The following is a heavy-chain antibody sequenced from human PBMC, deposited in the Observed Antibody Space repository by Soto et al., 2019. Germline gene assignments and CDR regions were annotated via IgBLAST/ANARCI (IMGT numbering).Heavy chain of an antibody. CDR2: ISYDGSNK. CDR3: AAISRPFDY. Sequence: GGSLRLSCAASGFTFSSYGMHWVRQAPGKGLEWVAVISYDGSNKYYADSVKGRFTISRDNSKNTLYLQMNSLRAEDTAVYYCAAISRPFDYWGQGTLVTVSS. D-gene: IGHD2-2*01. V-gene: IGHV3-30*03. J-gene: IGHJ4*02. CDR1: GFTFSSYG.